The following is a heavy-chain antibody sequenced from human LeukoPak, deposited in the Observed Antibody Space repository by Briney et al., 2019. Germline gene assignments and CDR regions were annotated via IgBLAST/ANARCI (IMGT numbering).Heavy chain of an antibody. CDR2: IIPIFGTA. Sequence: SVKVSCKASGGTFSSYAISWVRQAPGQGLEWMGGIIPIFGTANYAQKFQGRVTITADKSTNTAYMELSSLRSEDTAVYYCARVNLVVVAAIGVGHAFDIWGQGTMVTVSS. CDR1: GGTFSSYA. CDR3: ARVNLVVVAAIGVGHAFDI. D-gene: IGHD2-15*01. J-gene: IGHJ3*02. V-gene: IGHV1-69*06.